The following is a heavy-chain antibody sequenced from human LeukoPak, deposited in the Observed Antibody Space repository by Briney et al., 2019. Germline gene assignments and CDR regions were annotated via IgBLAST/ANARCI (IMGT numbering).Heavy chain of an antibody. V-gene: IGHV3-48*03. CDR3: ARDSGIGGTGNEFDY. D-gene: IGHD6-19*01. Sequence: GGSLRLSCEASGFSFSNFEMNWVRQPPGKGLEWVAYIGEDATTVYYADSVRGRFTISRDDAKNSLYLQMSSLRAEDTAVYYCARDSGIGGTGNEFDYWGQGTLVTVSS. CDR2: IGEDATTV. CDR1: GFSFSNFE. J-gene: IGHJ4*02.